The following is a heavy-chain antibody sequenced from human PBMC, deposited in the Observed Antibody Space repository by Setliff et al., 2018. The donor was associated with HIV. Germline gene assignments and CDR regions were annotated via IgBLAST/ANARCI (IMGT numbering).Heavy chain of an antibody. V-gene: IGHV4-4*08. CDR1: GASSSSHY. CDR2: VYNSGTT. D-gene: IGHD3-10*01. Sequence: SETLSLTCTVSGASSSSHYWSWIRQPPGKAPEWIGYVYNSGTTKYNPSLKSRVNISVDTSKNQFSLKLSSLTAADTAVYYCVRDNSYYYGSGGHHFYGVDVWGQGATVTVSS. CDR3: VRDNSYYYGSGGHHFYGVDV. J-gene: IGHJ6*02.